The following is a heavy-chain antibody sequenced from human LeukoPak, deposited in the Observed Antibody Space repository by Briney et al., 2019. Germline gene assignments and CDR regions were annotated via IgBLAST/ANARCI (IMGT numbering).Heavy chain of an antibody. J-gene: IGHJ6*04. CDR3: ARENKVTFYGMDV. D-gene: IGHD2-21*02. V-gene: IGHV4-30-4*08. Sequence: SQALSLTCTVSSGSISSGDYYWSWIRQPPGTGLEWIAYIYYTGTTYYNPSLKSRVTISVDTSKNQFSLNLTSVTAADTAVYYCARENKVTFYGMDVWGKGTTVTV. CDR2: IYYTGTT. CDR1: SGSISSGDYY.